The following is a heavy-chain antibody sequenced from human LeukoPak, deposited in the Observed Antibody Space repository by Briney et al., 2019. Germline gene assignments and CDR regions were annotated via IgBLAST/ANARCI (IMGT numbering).Heavy chain of an antibody. CDR1: GFTLSSYE. V-gene: IGHV3-48*03. D-gene: IGHD3-10*01. J-gene: IGHJ4*02. Sequence: PGGSLRLSCAASGFTLSSYEMNWVRQAPGKGLEWVSYISSSGSTIYYADSVKGRFSISRDNAKNSLYLQMNSLTVEDTAIDYCTKEKNYYGSIVDYWGQGTLVTVSS. CDR3: TKEKNYYGSIVDY. CDR2: ISSSGSTI.